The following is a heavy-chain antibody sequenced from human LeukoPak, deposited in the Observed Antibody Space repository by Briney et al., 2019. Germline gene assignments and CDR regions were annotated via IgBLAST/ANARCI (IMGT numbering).Heavy chain of an antibody. D-gene: IGHD3-10*01. V-gene: IGHV3-7*01. J-gene: IGHJ4*02. CDR2: IKQDGSEK. CDR1: GFTFSSYS. Sequence: PGGSLRLSCAASGFTFSSYSMNWVRQAPGKGLEWVANIKQDGSEKYYVDSVKGRFTISRDNAKNSLYLQMNSLRAEDTAVYYRARDWVRSHCTDWGQGTLVTVSS. CDR3: ARDWVRSHCTD.